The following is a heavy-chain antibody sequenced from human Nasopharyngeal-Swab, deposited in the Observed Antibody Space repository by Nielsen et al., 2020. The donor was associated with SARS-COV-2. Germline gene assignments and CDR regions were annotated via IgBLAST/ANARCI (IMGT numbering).Heavy chain of an antibody. J-gene: IGHJ3*02. CDR3: ARVLLRALGKFGEGYAFDI. CDR2: ISSSSTYI. Sequence: GESLKISCAASGFTFSSHSMNWVRQAPGKGLEWVSSISSSSTYIYHADSVKGRFTISRDNAKNSLYLQMNSLRVEDTAVYYCARVLLRALGKFGEGYAFDIWGQGTMVTVSS. CDR1: GFTFSSHS. V-gene: IGHV3-21*01. D-gene: IGHD3-10*01.